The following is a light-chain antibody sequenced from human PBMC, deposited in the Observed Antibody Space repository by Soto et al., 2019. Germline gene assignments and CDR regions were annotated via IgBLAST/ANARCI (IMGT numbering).Light chain of an antibody. CDR2: DAS. CDR1: QTISTY. J-gene: IGKJ1*01. V-gene: IGKV3-20*01. Sequence: EIVLTQSPPTLSLSPGESAALSCRVSQTISTYLAWYQQKPGQAPRLLISDASSRATGIPDRFSGSGSGTDFTLTISRLEPEDFAVYYCQQYGSSPWTFGQGTKVDIK. CDR3: QQYGSSPWT.